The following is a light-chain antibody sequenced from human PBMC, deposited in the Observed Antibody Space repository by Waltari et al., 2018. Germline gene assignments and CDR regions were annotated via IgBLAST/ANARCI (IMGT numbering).Light chain of an antibody. Sequence: SYLLTQPPSVSVAPRQTARITCYGNTIESNSCMLFQQKPGQAPVLVVYDDSDRPSGVPERFAGYNSGNTATLTISRVEVGDEADYHCQVWDSNSDHVVFGGGTRLTVL. J-gene: IGLJ2*01. CDR2: DDS. CDR3: QVWDSNSDHVV. V-gene: IGLV3-21*02. CDR1: TIESNS.